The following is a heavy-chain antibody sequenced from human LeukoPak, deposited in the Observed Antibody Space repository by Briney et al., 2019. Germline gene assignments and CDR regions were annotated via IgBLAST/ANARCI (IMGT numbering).Heavy chain of an antibody. CDR1: GGSTSSSSYY. V-gene: IGHV4-39*01. Sequence: SETLSLTCTVSGGSTSSSSYYWGWIRQPPGKGLEWIGSIYYSGSTYYNPSLKSRVTISVDTSKNQFSLNLNSVTAADTAVYSCARHRGGPQLVWPGDFDSWGQGTLVTVSS. CDR3: ARHRGGPQLVWPGDFDS. CDR2: IYYSGST. J-gene: IGHJ4*02. D-gene: IGHD6-13*01.